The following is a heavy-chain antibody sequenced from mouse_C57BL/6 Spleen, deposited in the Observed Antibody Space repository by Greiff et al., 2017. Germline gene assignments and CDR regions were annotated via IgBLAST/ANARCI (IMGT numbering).Heavy chain of an antibody. CDR2: IWGGGGT. V-gene: IGHV2-9*01. Sequence: VKLQESGPGLVAPSQSLSITCTVSGSSLTSYGVDWVRQPPGKGLEWLGVIWGGGGTTYNSALMSRLSISKDNSKSQVFLKMNSMQTDDTAMYYCAKQHYGYDGAWFAYWGQGTLVTVSA. J-gene: IGHJ3*01. D-gene: IGHD2-2*01. CDR3: AKQHYGYDGAWFAY. CDR1: GSSLTSYG.